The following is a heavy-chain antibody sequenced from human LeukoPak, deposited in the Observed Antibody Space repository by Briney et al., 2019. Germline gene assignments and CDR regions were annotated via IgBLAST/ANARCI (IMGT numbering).Heavy chain of an antibody. J-gene: IGHJ4*02. Sequence: ASVKVSCKASGYTFTSYGISWVRQAPGQGLEWMGQINPNSGGTNYAQKFQDRVTMTRDTSSSTAYMELSRLRSDDTAVYYCARSDNADYWGQGTLVTVSS. V-gene: IGHV1-2*06. CDR1: GYTFTSYG. CDR3: ARSDNADY. D-gene: IGHD1-14*01. CDR2: INPNSGGT.